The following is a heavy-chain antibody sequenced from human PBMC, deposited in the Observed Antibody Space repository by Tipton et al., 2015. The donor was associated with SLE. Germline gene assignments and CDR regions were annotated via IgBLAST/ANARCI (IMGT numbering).Heavy chain of an antibody. D-gene: IGHD2-15*01. J-gene: IGHJ4*02. Sequence: TLSLTCAVQGGSFSDFYWCWIRQPPGRGLEWIGEINHLSMTNYNPSLKGRVTISVDTSKNQFSLKLSSVTAADTAMYYCARRGGWYYFDSWGQGTLVTVSS. CDR2: INHLSMT. CDR3: ARRGGWYYFDS. CDR1: GGSFSDFY. V-gene: IGHV4-34*01.